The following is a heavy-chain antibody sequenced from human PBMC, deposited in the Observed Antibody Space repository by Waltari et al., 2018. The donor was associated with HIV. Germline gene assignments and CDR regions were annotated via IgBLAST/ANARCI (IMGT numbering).Heavy chain of an antibody. CDR2: ISGSGGST. CDR3: ANTGSTIAAAGTVYYFDY. Sequence: EVQLLESGGGLVQPGGSLRLSCAASGFTFSSYAMSWVRQAPGKGLEWVSAISGSGGSTYYADSVKGRFTISRDNSKNTLYLQMNSLRAEDTAVYYCANTGSTIAAAGTVYYFDYWGQGTLVTVSS. CDR1: GFTFSSYA. D-gene: IGHD6-13*01. J-gene: IGHJ4*02. V-gene: IGHV3-23*01.